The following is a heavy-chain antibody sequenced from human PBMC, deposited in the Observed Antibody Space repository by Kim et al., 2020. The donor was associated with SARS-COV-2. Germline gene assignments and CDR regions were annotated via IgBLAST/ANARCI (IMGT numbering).Heavy chain of an antibody. Sequence: GGSLRLSCAASGFTFTTWAMSWIRQAPGKGLEWVSVVSGSGGDTYYADSVKGRFTISRDNSKNTVFLQMSGLRAEDTALYYCSRAYCTGATCSGVDVWG. CDR1: GFTFTTWA. J-gene: IGHJ6*02. CDR2: VSGSGGDT. D-gene: IGHD2-8*02. CDR3: SRAYCTGATCSGVDV. V-gene: IGHV3-23*01.